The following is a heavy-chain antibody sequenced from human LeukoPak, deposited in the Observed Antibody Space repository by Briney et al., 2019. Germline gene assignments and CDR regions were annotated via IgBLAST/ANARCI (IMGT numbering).Heavy chain of an antibody. D-gene: IGHD6-13*01. V-gene: IGHV3-33*01. CDR1: GFTFSSYG. CDR3: ARDYSSSSRSLDV. J-gene: IGHJ6*02. CDR2: IWYDGSNK. Sequence: PGGSLRLSCAASGFTFSSYGMHWVRQAPGKGLEWVAVIWYDGSNKYYADSVKGRFTISRDNSKNTLYLQMNSLRAEDTAVYYCARDYSSSSRSLDVWGQGTTVTVSS.